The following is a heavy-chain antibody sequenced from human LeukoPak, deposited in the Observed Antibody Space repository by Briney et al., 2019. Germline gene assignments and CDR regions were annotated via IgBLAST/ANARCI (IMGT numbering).Heavy chain of an antibody. J-gene: IGHJ4*02. CDR1: GFAFSSYA. CDR3: AKDRSCTNDICHGDFDY. Sequence: GGSLRLSCAASGFAFSSYAVSWVRQAPGKGLEWVSSISGSGGSTYSADSVKGRFTISRDNSKNTLYLQMNSLKAEDTALYYCAKDRSCTNDICHGDFDYWGQGTLVTVSS. V-gene: IGHV3-23*01. CDR2: ISGSGGST. D-gene: IGHD2-8*01.